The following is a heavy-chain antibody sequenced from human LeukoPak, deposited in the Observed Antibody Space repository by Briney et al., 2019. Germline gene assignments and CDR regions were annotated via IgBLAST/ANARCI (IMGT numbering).Heavy chain of an antibody. CDR3: ARVGGPTVNPKSCYFDY. V-gene: IGHV3-7*01. D-gene: IGHD4-17*01. CDR1: GFTFSSYW. CDR2: IKQDGSEK. Sequence: GSLRLSCAASGFTFSSYWMSWVRQAPGKGLEWVANIKQDGSEKYYVDSVKGRFTISRDNAKNSLYLQMNSLRAEDTAVYYCARVGGPTVNPKSCYFDYWGQGTLVTVSS. J-gene: IGHJ4*02.